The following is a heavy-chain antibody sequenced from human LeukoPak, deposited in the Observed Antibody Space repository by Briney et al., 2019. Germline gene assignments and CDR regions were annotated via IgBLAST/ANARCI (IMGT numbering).Heavy chain of an antibody. CDR1: GGSISSSSYY. CDR3: ARVNREQLWLKSYYYYYMDV. Sequence: EPSETLSLTCTVSGGSISSSSYYWGWIRQPPGKGLEWIGSIYYSGSTYYNPSLKSRVTLSVDRSKNQFSLRLSSVTAADTGVYYCARVNREQLWLKSYYYYYMDVWGKGTTVTVSS. J-gene: IGHJ6*03. V-gene: IGHV4-39*07. D-gene: IGHD5-18*01. CDR2: IYYSGST.